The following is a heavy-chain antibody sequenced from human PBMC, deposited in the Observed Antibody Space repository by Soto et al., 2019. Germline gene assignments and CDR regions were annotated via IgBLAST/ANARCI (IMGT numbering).Heavy chain of an antibody. V-gene: IGHV2-70*01. CDR2: IDWDDDK. Sequence: SGPTLVNPTQTLTLTCTFSGFSLSTSGMCVSWIRRPPGKALEWLALIDWDDDKYYSTSLKTRLTISKDTSKNQVVLTMTNMDPVDTATYYCSRAPPYGDTPGYYYGMDVWGQGTTVTVSS. D-gene: IGHD4-17*01. CDR3: SRAPPYGDTPGYYYGMDV. CDR1: GFSLSTSGMC. J-gene: IGHJ6*02.